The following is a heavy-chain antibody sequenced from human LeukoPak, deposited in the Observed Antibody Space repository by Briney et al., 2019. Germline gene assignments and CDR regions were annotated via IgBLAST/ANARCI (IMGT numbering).Heavy chain of an antibody. V-gene: IGHV3-30*18. Sequence: GRSLRLSCAASGFTFSSYGMHWVRQAPGKGLEWVAVISYDGSNKYYADSVKGRSTISRDNSKNTLYLQMNSLRAEDTAVYYCAKDRAGEAATDYWGQGTLVTVSS. CDR2: ISYDGSNK. CDR3: AKDRAGEAATDY. D-gene: IGHD6-25*01. J-gene: IGHJ4*02. CDR1: GFTFSSYG.